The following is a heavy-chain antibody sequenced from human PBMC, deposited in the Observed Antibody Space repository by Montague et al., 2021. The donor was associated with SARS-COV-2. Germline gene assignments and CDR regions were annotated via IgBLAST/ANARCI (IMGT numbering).Heavy chain of an antibody. Sequence: CAISGDSVSRDTTAWHWIRQSPSRGLEWLGRTFYRSQWHTDSAASVRSRMSFSGVISKNQFSLHLNSVTPEDTAIYYCARDGDYGGTWYSFLQNWGQGTLVIVSP. J-gene: IGHJ1*01. CDR3: ARDGDYGGTWYSFLQN. CDR1: GDSVSRDTTA. V-gene: IGHV6-1*01. CDR2: TFYRSQWHT. D-gene: IGHD4-17*01.